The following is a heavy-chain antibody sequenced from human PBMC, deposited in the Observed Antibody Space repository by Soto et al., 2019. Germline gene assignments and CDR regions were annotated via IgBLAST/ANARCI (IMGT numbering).Heavy chain of an antibody. D-gene: IGHD4-17*01. Sequence: QVQLVESGGGVVQPGRSLRLSCAASGFTFSNYGMHWVRQAPGKGLEWVAVIWYDGSNKYYADSVKGRFTISRDNSKNTLYLQMNSLRAEDTAVYYCAREDYGDSHYYWGQGTLVTVSS. CDR1: GFTFSNYG. J-gene: IGHJ4*02. CDR3: AREDYGDSHYY. V-gene: IGHV3-33*01. CDR2: IWYDGSNK.